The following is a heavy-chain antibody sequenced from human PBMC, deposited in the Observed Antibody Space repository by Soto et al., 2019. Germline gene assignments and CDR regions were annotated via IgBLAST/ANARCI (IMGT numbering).Heavy chain of an antibody. CDR3: ADIGGYDSVGGAY. Sequence: QVQLVESGGGVVQPGKSLRLSCAASGFTFSAYGMHWVRQAPGKGLEWVTFISFNGKNTDYADSVKGRFTVSRDNARNTLYLQMNSLRVEDKAVYYCADIGGYDSVGGAYWGQGALVTVSS. J-gene: IGHJ4*02. V-gene: IGHV3-33*05. CDR2: ISFNGKNT. CDR1: GFTFSAYG. D-gene: IGHD3-16*01.